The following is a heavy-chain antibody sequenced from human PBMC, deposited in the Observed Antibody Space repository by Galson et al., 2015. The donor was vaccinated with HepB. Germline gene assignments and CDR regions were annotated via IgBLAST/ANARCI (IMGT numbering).Heavy chain of an antibody. D-gene: IGHD6-19*01. CDR2: FDPEDGET. CDR3: ARVGGQKAWSSGWYAWFDP. V-gene: IGHV1-24*01. J-gene: IGHJ5*02. CDR1: GYTLTELS. Sequence: SVKVSCKVSGYTLTELSMHWVRQAPGKGLEWMGGFDPEDGETIYAQKFQGRVTMTEDTSTDTAYMELSSLRSEDTAVYYCARVGGQKAWSSGWYAWFDPWGQGTLVTVSS.